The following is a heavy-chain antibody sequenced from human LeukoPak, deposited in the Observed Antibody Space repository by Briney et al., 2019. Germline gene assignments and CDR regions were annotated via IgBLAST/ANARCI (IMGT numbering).Heavy chain of an antibody. CDR1: GFTFSDYY. Sequence: GSLRLSCAASGFTFSDYYMSWVRQAPGKGLEWVSSISSSSSYIYYADSVKGRFTISRDNAKNSLYLQMNSLRAEDTAVYYCARDDPGELLRGHYWGQGTLVTVSS. CDR2: ISSSSSYI. J-gene: IGHJ4*02. D-gene: IGHD1-26*01. V-gene: IGHV3-21*01. CDR3: ARDDPGELLRGHY.